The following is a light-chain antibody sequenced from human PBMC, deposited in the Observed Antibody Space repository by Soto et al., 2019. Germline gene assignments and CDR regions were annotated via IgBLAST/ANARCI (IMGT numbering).Light chain of an antibody. Sequence: EIVLTQSPATLTLSPGXRATLSCRASQSVSSYLAWYQQKPGQAPRLLIYDASNRATGIPARFSGSGSGTDFTLTISNLEPEDFAIYYCQQYHDWPLTFAGGTKVDIK. V-gene: IGKV3-11*01. J-gene: IGKJ4*01. CDR2: DAS. CDR3: QQYHDWPLT. CDR1: QSVSSY.